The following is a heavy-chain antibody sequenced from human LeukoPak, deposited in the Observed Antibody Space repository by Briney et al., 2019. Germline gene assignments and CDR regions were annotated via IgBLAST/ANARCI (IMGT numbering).Heavy chain of an antibody. CDR3: ARDRSPRNSYYYYMDV. J-gene: IGHJ6*03. CDR2: INPNSGGT. D-gene: IGHD2/OR15-2a*01. Sequence: ASVKVSCKASGYTFTGYYMHWVRQAPGQGLEWMGWINPNSGGTNYAQKFQGRATMTRDTSISTAYMELSRLRSDDTAVYYCARDRSPRNSYYYYMDVWGKGTTVTVSS. V-gene: IGHV1-2*02. CDR1: GYTFTGYY.